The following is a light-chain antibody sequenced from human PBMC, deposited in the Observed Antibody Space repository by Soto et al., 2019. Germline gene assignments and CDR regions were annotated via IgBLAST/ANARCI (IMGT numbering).Light chain of an antibody. V-gene: IGKV1-33*01. CDR3: QQYESLPLT. Sequence: DIQMTQSPSSLSASVGDRVTITCQASQDINKNLIWYQQKPGKAPKLLIYDASDLETGVPSRFSGSGSGTGFTFTIRSPQPEDFATYYCQQYESLPLTFGQGTRLEIK. J-gene: IGKJ5*01. CDR2: DAS. CDR1: QDINKN.